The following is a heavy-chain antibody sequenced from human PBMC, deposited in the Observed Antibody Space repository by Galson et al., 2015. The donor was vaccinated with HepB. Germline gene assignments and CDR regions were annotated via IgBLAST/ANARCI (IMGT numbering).Heavy chain of an antibody. V-gene: IGHV1-8*01. J-gene: IGHJ4*02. CDR1: GYTFTSYD. CDR2: MNPNSGNT. D-gene: IGHD3-3*01. Sequence: SVKVSCKASGYTFTSYDINWVRQATGQGLEWMGWMNPNSGNTGYAQKFQGRVTMTRNTSISTAYMELSSLRSEDTAVYYCARGLAAYDFWSGYSRNLFDYWGQGTLVTVSS. CDR3: ARGLAAYDFWSGYSRNLFDY.